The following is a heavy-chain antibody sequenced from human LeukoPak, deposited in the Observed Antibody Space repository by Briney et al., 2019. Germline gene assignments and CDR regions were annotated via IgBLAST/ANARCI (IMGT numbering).Heavy chain of an antibody. J-gene: IGHJ4*02. CDR3: AREGCSSTRCYLWDY. V-gene: IGHV3-48*01. Sequence: HPGGSLRLSCAASGFTFSSYSMNWVRQAPGKGLEWVSYISSSSSTIYYADSVKGRFTISRDNAKNSLYLQMNSLRAEDTAVYYCAREGCSSTRCYLWDYWGQGTLVTVSS. CDR2: ISSSSSTI. CDR1: GFTFSSYS. D-gene: IGHD2-2*01.